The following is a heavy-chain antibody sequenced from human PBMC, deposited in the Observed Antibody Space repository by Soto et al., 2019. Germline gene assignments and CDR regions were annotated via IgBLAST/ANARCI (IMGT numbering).Heavy chain of an antibody. CDR1: GYTFTSYV. V-gene: IGHV1-18*01. Sequence: ASVKVSCKASGYTFTSYVISWVRQAPGQGLEWMGWISAYNGNTNYAQKLQGRVTMTTDTSTSTAYMELRSLRSDDTAVYYCARDHLSERGGYYGYWGQGTLVTVSS. CDR3: ARDHLSERGGYYGY. D-gene: IGHD3-3*01. CDR2: ISAYNGNT. J-gene: IGHJ4*02.